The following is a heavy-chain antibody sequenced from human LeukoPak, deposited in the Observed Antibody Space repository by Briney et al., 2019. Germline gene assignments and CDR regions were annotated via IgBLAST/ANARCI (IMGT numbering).Heavy chain of an antibody. J-gene: IGHJ4*02. D-gene: IGHD5-12*01. CDR2: ISYDGSNK. Sequence: PGGSLRLSCAASGFTFSSYGMHWVRQAPGKGLEWVAVISYDGSNKYYADSVKGRFTISRDNSKNTLYLQMNSLRAEDTAVYYCAKSGYDTVFTSTYYFDYWGQGTLVTVSS. CDR1: GFTFSSYG. CDR3: AKSGYDTVFTSTYYFDY. V-gene: IGHV3-30*18.